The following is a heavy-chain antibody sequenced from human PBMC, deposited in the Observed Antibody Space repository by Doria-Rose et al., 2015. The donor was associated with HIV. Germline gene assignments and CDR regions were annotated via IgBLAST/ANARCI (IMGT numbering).Heavy chain of an antibody. V-gene: IGHV2-26*01. J-gene: IGHJ4*02. CDR1: GVSLSSPGMG. CDR2: IFSDDER. CDR3: ARIKSSRWYHKYYFDF. Sequence: QITLKESGPVLVKPTETLTLTCTVSGVSLSSPGMGVSWIRQPPGQALEWLANIFSDDERSYKTSLKSTLAISRGTSKSQVVLTMTDMDPVDTATYYCARIKSSRWYHKYYFDFWGQGALVIVSA. D-gene: IGHD6-13*01.